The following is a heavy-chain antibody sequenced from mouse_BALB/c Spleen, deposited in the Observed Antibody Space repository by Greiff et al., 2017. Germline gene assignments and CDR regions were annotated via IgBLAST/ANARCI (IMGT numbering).Heavy chain of an antibody. D-gene: IGHD2-14*01. CDR3: ARGRYEGYAMDY. V-gene: IGHV1-69*01. Sequence: VQLQQPGAELVMPGASVKMSCKASGYTFTDYWMHWVKQRPGQGLEWIGAIDTSDSYTSYNQKFKGKATLTVDESSSTAYMQLSSLTSEDSAVYYCARGRYEGYAMDYWGQGTSVTVSS. CDR2: IDTSDSYT. CDR1: GYTFTDYW. J-gene: IGHJ4*01.